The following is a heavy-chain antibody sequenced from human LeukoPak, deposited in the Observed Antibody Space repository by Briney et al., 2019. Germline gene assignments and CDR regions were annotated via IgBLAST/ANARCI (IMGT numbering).Heavy chain of an antibody. D-gene: IGHD3-22*01. V-gene: IGHV4-38-2*02. CDR3: AREIGYYYDSSGYSRFDY. CDR2: IYHSGST. J-gene: IGHJ4*02. CDR1: GYSISSGYY. Sequence: PSETLSLTCAVSGYSISSGYYWGWIRQPPGKGLEWIGSIYHSGSTYYNPSLKSRVTISVDTSKNQFSLKLSSVTAADTAVYYCAREIGYYYDSSGYSRFDYWGQGTLVTVSS.